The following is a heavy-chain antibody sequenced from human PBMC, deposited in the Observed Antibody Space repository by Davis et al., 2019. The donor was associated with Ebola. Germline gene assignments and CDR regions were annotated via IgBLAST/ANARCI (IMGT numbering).Heavy chain of an antibody. Sequence: LSLTCAASGFTFSSYWMSWVRQAPGKGLEWVANIKQDGSEKYYVDSVKGRFTISRDNSKNTLYLQMNSLRAEDTAVYYCARGYCTGGVCYVHYYYGMDVWGQGTTVTVSS. CDR1: GFTFSSYW. CDR2: IKQDGSEK. CDR3: ARGYCTGGVCYVHYYYGMDV. V-gene: IGHV3-7*01. D-gene: IGHD2-8*02. J-gene: IGHJ6*02.